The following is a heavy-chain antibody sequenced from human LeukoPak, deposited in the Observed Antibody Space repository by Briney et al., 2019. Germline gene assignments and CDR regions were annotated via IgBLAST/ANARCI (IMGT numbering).Heavy chain of an antibody. J-gene: IGHJ6*03. CDR2: ISAYNGNT. CDR3: ARDLEDIVVVPAAMNYYYMDV. D-gene: IGHD2-2*01. V-gene: IGHV1-18*01. Sequence: GASVKVSCKASGYTFTIYGISWVRQAPGQGLEWMGWISAYNGNTNYAQKLQGRVTMTTDTSTSTAYMELRSLRSDDTAVYYCARDLEDIVVVPAAMNYYYMDVWGKGTTVTVSS. CDR1: GYTFTIYG.